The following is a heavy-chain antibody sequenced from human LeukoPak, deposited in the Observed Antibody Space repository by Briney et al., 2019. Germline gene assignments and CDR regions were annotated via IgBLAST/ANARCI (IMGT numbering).Heavy chain of an antibody. CDR1: GFTFSSHS. Sequence: PGGSLRLSCAASGFTFSSHSMNWVRQAPGKGLEWVSSISSSSSYIYYADSVKGRFTISRDNAKNSLYLQMNSLRAEDTAVYYCARVWYYYDSSGYSTEYFQHWGQGTLVTVSS. CDR2: ISSSSSYI. D-gene: IGHD3-22*01. CDR3: ARVWYYYDSSGYSTEYFQH. J-gene: IGHJ1*01. V-gene: IGHV3-21*01.